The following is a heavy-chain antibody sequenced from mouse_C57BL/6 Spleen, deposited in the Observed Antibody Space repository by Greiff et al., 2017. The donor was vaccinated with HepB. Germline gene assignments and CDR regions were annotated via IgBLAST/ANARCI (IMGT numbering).Heavy chain of an antibody. CDR1: GFTFSDYG. CDR2: ISSGSSTI. J-gene: IGHJ4*01. D-gene: IGHD1-1*01. V-gene: IGHV5-17*01. CDR3: ARSYGSSYDYYYAMDY. Sequence: EVQRVESGGGLVKPGGSLKLSCAASGFTFSDYGMHWVRQAPEKGLEWVAYISSGSSTIYYADTVKGRFTISRDNAKNTLFLQMTSLRSEDTAMYYCARSYGSSYDYYYAMDYWGQGTSVTVSS.